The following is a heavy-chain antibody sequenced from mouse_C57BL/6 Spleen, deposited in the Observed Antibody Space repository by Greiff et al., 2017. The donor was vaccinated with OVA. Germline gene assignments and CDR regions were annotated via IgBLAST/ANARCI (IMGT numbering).Heavy chain of an antibody. CDR3: ARHYDSAFAY. J-gene: IGHJ3*01. V-gene: IGHV5-6*01. D-gene: IGHD2-3*01. Sequence: EVKLVESGGDLVKPGGSLKLSCAASGFTFSSYGMSWVRQTPDQRLEWVATISSGGSYTYYPDSVKGRFTISRDNAKNTPYLQMSRLKSEDTAVYYVARHYDSAFAYWGQGTLVTVSA. CDR1: GFTFSSYG. CDR2: ISSGGSYT.